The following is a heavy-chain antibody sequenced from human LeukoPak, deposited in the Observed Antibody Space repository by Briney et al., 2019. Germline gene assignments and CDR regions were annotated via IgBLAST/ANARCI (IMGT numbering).Heavy chain of an antibody. J-gene: IGHJ4*02. V-gene: IGHV3-7*01. CDR3: ARDRGEVYNYRFPFHY. Sequence: GGSLRLSCAASGFTFNNYWMSWLRQAPGRGLEWVANIDEHGSGKWFVDSVKGRFTMSRDNTKNSLYLEMNSLRAEDTAVYYCARDRGEVYNYRFPFHYWGRRPLVTVSS. CDR2: IDEHGSGK. D-gene: IGHD5-24*01. CDR1: GFTFNNYW.